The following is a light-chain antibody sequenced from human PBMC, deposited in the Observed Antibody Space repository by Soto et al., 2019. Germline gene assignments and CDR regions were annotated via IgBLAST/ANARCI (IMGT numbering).Light chain of an antibody. J-gene: IGKJ4*01. V-gene: IGKV3-20*01. CDR2: GAS. Sequence: EIVLTQSPGTLSLSPGERATLSCRASQSVSSSFLAWYQQTPGQAPRLLIYGASRRATGIPDRFSGRGSGTDFTLTISRLEPEDFAVYYCEQYGSSPLTFGGGPKVDIK. CDR1: QSVSSSF. CDR3: EQYGSSPLT.